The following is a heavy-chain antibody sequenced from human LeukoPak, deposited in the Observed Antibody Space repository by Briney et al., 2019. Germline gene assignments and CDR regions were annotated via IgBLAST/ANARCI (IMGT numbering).Heavy chain of an antibody. J-gene: IGHJ4*02. CDR2: INHSGST. Sequence: SETLSLTCAVYGGSFSGYYWSWIRQPPGKGLEWIGEINHSGSTNYNPSLKSRVTISVDTSKNQFSLKLSSVTAADTAVYYCARDPRIQLWLRRRGYFDYWGQGTLVTVSS. V-gene: IGHV4-34*01. CDR3: ARDPRIQLWLRRRGYFDY. D-gene: IGHD5-18*01. CDR1: GGSFSGYY.